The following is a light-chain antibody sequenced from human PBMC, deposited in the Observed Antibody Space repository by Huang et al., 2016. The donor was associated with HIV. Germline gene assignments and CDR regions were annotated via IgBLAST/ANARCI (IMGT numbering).Light chain of an antibody. CDR1: QSVAKH. CDR2: GAS. J-gene: IGKJ1*01. Sequence: EIVMTQSPATLSVSPGERATLSCRACQSVAKHFAWYQQKPGQAPRPLIYGASTRATGIPARFSGSGSGTEFTLTISSLQSEDFAVYYCHHYSNWPPTWTFGQGTKVEIK. CDR3: HHYSNWPPTWT. V-gene: IGKV3-15*01.